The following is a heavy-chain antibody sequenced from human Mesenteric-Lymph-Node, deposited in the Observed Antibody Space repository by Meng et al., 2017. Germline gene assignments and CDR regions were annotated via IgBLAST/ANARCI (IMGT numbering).Heavy chain of an antibody. D-gene: IGHD3/OR15-3a*01. CDR2: IKEDGSEK. Sequence: GESLKISCAASGFTFSNAWMTWVRQAPGKGLEWVANIKEDGSEKYYVDSVKGRFTISRDNAKNSLYLQMNSLRAEDTAVYYCATDRNSLDWALYRHDHWGQGTLVTVSS. CDR3: ATDRNSLDWALYRHDH. J-gene: IGHJ4*02. V-gene: IGHV3-7*01. CDR1: GFTFSNAW.